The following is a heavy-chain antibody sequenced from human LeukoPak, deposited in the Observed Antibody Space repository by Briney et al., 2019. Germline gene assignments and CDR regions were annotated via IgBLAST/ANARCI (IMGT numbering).Heavy chain of an antibody. CDR1: GGTFSSYA. CDR3: ARDRQWLFDY. D-gene: IGHD5-12*01. Sequence: ASVKVSCKASGGTFSSYAISWLRQAPGQGREWMGRIIPILGIANYPQKFQGRVTITADKSTSTAYMELSSLRSEDTAVYYCARDRQWLFDYWGQGTLVTVSS. V-gene: IGHV1-69*04. J-gene: IGHJ4*02. CDR2: IIPILGIA.